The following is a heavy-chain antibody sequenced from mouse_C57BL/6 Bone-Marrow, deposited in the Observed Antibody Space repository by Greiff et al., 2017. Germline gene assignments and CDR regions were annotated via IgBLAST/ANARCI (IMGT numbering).Heavy chain of an antibody. V-gene: IGHV1-26*01. CDR1: GYTFTDYY. CDR2: INPNNGGT. D-gene: IGHD1-1*01. J-gene: IGHJ2*01. Sequence: VQLQQSGPELVKPGASVKISCKASGYTFTDYYMNWVKQSHGKSLEWIGDINPNNGGTSYNQKLKGKATLTVDKSSSTAYMELRSLTAADSAVYYCARDYYGSSLYFDYWGQGTILTVSS. CDR3: ARDYYGSSLYFDY.